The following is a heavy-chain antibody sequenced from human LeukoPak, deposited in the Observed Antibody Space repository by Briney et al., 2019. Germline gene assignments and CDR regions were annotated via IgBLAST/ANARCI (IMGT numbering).Heavy chain of an antibody. Sequence: PGGSLGLSCAASGFTFSSYSMNWVRQAPGKGLEWVSSISSSSSYIYYADSVKGRFTISRDNAKNSLYLQMNSLRAEDTAVYYCARKGEMATIDDYWGQGTLVTVSS. CDR2: ISSSSSYI. D-gene: IGHD5-24*01. V-gene: IGHV3-21*01. CDR1: GFTFSSYS. CDR3: ARKGEMATIDDY. J-gene: IGHJ4*02.